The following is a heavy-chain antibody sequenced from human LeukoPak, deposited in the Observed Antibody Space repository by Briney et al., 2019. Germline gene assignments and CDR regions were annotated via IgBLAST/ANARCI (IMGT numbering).Heavy chain of an antibody. V-gene: IGHV3-23*01. CDR1: GFDFGTYA. CDR2: VSNGGSST. D-gene: IGHD1-1*01. CDR3: AKDASNYFWYFDL. Sequence: PGGSLRLSCVASGFDFGTYAMSWVRQAPGKGPEWVSTVSNGGSSTYYADSVRGRFTVSRDNSKNTLYLQMNSPRAEDTAVYYCAKDASNYFWYFDLWGRGTLVTVSS. J-gene: IGHJ2*01.